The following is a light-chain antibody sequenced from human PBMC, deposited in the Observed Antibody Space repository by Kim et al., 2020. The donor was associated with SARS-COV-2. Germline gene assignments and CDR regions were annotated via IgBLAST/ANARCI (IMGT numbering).Light chain of an antibody. J-gene: IGKJ4*01. CDR3: QQLNSYPLI. V-gene: IGKV1-9*01. Sequence: ASVGDRVNITCRASQGINNYLAWYQQKSGKAPKLLIYAASILESGVPTRFSGSGSGTDFTLTINSLQPTDFATYYCQQLNSYPLIFGGGTKVDIK. CDR2: AAS. CDR1: QGINNY.